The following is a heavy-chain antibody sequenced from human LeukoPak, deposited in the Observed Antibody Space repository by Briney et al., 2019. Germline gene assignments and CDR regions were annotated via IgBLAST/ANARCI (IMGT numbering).Heavy chain of an antibody. J-gene: IGHJ4*02. CDR3: ARDQYDTWSRRGNFDS. V-gene: IGHV3-7*03. CDR2: IKLDGSEK. CDR1: GFTFGKYW. D-gene: IGHD3/OR15-3a*01. Sequence: GGSLRLSCVASGFTFGKYWMSWVRQAPGKGLEWVANIKLDGSEKNYVDSVKGRFTISRDNTKNSLYLQMNSLRAEDTAVFYCARDQYDTWSRRGNFDSWGQGTLVIVSS.